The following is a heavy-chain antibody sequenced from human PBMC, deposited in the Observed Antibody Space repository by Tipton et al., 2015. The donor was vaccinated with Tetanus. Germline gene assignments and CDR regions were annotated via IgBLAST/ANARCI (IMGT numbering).Heavy chain of an antibody. CDR3: ARDSLKTDY. CDR1: GGSIGSSFYY. V-gene: IGHV4-31*03. Sequence: LRLSCIVSGGSIGSSFYYWSWIRQHPGKGLEWIGYIYYSGSTYYNPSLKSRVTISVDTSKNQFSLKLSSVTAADTAVYYCARDSLKTDYWGQGTLVTVSS. CDR2: IYYSGST. J-gene: IGHJ4*02.